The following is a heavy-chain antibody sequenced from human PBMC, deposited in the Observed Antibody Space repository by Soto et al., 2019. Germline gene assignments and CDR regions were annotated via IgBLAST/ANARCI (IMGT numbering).Heavy chain of an antibody. Sequence: GSLRLSCAASGFTFSSYAMNWVRQAPGKGLEWVGRIKSKTDGGKIDYAVPVKGRFTISRDDSENTLYLQMNSLTTDDTALYYCTTDQLSRRAFDVWGQGTMVTVS. CDR1: GFTFSSYA. J-gene: IGHJ3*01. D-gene: IGHD3-16*02. CDR2: IKSKTDGGKI. CDR3: TTDQLSRRAFDV. V-gene: IGHV3-15*07.